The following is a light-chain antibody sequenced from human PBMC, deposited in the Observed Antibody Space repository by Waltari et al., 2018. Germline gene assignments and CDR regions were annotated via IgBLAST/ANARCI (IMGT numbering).Light chain of an antibody. CDR1: QSISNY. Sequence: DIEMTQSPSSLSASVGDSVTITCRARQSISNYLNWYQQKPGKAPKLRIYAASSLQSGVPSRFSGSGSGTDFTLTISSLQPEDFATYFCQQSYSTWTFGQGTKVEIK. CDR3: QQSYSTWT. V-gene: IGKV1-39*01. J-gene: IGKJ1*01. CDR2: AAS.